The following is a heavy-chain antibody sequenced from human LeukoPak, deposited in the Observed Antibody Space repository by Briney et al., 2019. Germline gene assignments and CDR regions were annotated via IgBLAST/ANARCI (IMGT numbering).Heavy chain of an antibody. D-gene: IGHD3-22*01. J-gene: IGHJ4*02. CDR2: IIPILGIA. V-gene: IGHV1-69*02. Sequence: GSSVKVSCKASGGTFSSYTISWVRQAPGQGLEWMGRIIPILGIANYAQKFQGRVTITADKSTSTAYMELSSLRSEDTAAYYCARNYYDSSGYYYFDYWGQGTLVTVSS. CDR1: GGTFSSYT. CDR3: ARNYYDSSGYYYFDY.